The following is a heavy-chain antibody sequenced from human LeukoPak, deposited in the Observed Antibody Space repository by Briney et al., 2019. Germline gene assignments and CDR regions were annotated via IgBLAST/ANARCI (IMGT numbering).Heavy chain of an antibody. J-gene: IGHJ3*02. CDR3: ARTKGSAFDI. Sequence: PSETLSLTCTVSNGSISGYYWSWLRQPPGKGLEWIGYIYYSGSANYNPSLKSRVAISVDTSKNQFSLKLNSVTAADTAVFYCARTKGSAFDIWGQGTMVTVSS. V-gene: IGHV4-59*01. CDR2: IYYSGSA. D-gene: IGHD2-8*01. CDR1: NGSISGYY.